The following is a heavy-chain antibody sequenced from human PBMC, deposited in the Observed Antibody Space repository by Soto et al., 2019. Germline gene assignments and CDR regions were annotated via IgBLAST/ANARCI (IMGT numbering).Heavy chain of an antibody. D-gene: IGHD6-13*01. CDR2: IWYDGSNK. CDR1: GFTFSSYG. J-gene: IGHJ5*02. V-gene: IGHV3-33*01. Sequence: PGGSLRLSCAASGFTFSSYGMHWVRQAPGKGLEWVAVIWYDGSNKYYADSVKGRFTISRDNSKNTLYLQMNSLRAEDTAVYYCARGPLKYSSSWYGRFDPWGQGTLVTVSS. CDR3: ARGPLKYSSSWYGRFDP.